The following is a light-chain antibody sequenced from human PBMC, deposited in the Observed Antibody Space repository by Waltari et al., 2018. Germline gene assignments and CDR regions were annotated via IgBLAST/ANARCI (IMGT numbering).Light chain of an antibody. Sequence: EIVLTQSPGTLSLSPGEGATLSCRASQSVSNNFLAWYQQKPGLAPRLLIYGTSTRATGIPDRFSGSWSGTYFTLTISRLEPEDFAVYYCQQYGNSPMYTFGQGTKLEIK. CDR2: GTS. CDR1: QSVSNNF. CDR3: QQYGNSPMYT. J-gene: IGKJ2*01. V-gene: IGKV3-20*01.